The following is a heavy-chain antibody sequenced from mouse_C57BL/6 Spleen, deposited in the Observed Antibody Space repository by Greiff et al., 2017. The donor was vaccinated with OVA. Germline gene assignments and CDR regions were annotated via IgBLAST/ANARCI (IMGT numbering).Heavy chain of an antibody. J-gene: IGHJ3*01. Sequence: EVQLQQSGAELVRPGASVKLSCTASGFNIKDDYMHWVKQRPEQGLEWIGWIDPENGDTEYASKFQGKATITADTSSNTAYLQLSSLTSEDTAVYYCTTGDYDGGFAYGGQGTLVTVSA. CDR1: GFNIKDDY. CDR2: IDPENGDT. V-gene: IGHV14-4*01. CDR3: TTGDYDGGFAY. D-gene: IGHD2-4*01.